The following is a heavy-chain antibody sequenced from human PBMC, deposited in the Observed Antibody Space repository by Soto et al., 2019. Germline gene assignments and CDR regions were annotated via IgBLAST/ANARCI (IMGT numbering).Heavy chain of an antibody. V-gene: IGHV3-48*02. D-gene: IGHD3-10*01. CDR1: GFTFSSYS. J-gene: IGHJ4*02. CDR2: ISSSSSTI. Sequence: GGSLRLSCAASGFTFSSYSMNWVRQAPGKGLEWVSYISSSSSTIYYADSVKGRFTISRDNAKNSLYLQMNSLRDEDTAVYYCARDRPYGSGSYGYYWGQGTLVTVSS. CDR3: ARDRPYGSGSYGYY.